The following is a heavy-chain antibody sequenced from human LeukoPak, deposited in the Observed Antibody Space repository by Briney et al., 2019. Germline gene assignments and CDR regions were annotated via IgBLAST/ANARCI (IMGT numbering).Heavy chain of an antibody. CDR3: ASYPGKYDSSGYDY. CDR2: ISWNSGSI. Sequence: PGGSLRLSCAASGFTFDDYAMHWVRQAPGKGLEWVSGISWNSGSIGYADSVKGRFTISRDNAKNSLYLQMNSLRAEDTAVYYCASYPGKYDSSGYDYWGQGTLVTVSS. D-gene: IGHD3-22*01. J-gene: IGHJ4*02. CDR1: GFTFDDYA. V-gene: IGHV3-9*01.